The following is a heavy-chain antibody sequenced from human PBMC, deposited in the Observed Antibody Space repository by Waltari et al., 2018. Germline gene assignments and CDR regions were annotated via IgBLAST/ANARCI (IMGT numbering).Heavy chain of an antibody. CDR1: GGTFSSYA. J-gene: IGHJ4*02. CDR3: ARGYSSGRGDY. V-gene: IGHV1-69*10. CDR2: SIPSLGIA. D-gene: IGHD6-19*01. Sequence: QVQLVQSGAEVKKPGSSVKVSCKASGGTFSSYAISWVRQAPGQGLEWMGGSIPSLGIANYAQKFQGRVTITADKSTSTAYMELSSLRSEDTAVYYCARGYSSGRGDYWGQGTLVTVSS.